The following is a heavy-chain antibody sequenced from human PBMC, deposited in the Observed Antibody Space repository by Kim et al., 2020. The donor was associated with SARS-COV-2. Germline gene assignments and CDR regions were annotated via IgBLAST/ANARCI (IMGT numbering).Heavy chain of an antibody. V-gene: IGHV3-53*01. Sequence: GGSLRLSCAASGFTVSSNYMSWVRQAPGKGLEWVSVIYSGGSTYYADSVKGRFTISRDNSKNTLYLQMNSLRAEDTAVYYCARDLRGPRRDYYYGMDVWGQGTTVTVSS. D-gene: IGHD3-10*01. CDR3: ARDLRGPRRDYYYGMDV. CDR2: IYSGGST. J-gene: IGHJ6*02. CDR1: GFTVSSNY.